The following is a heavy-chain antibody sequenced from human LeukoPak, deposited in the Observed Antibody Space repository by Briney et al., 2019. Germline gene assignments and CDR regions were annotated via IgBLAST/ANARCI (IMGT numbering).Heavy chain of an antibody. CDR2: ISGSGGST. J-gene: IGHJ6*03. Sequence: GGSLRLSCAASGFTVSSNYMSWVRQAPGKGLEWVSAISGSGGSTYYADSVKGRFTISRDNSKNTLYLQMNSLRAEDTAVYYCANCRLNYYMDVWGKGTTVTVSS. V-gene: IGHV3-23*01. CDR1: GFTVSSNY. CDR3: ANCRLNYYMDV.